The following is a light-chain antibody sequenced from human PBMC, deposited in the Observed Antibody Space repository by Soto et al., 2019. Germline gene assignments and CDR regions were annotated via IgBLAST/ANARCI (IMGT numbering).Light chain of an antibody. J-gene: IGKJ1*01. V-gene: IGKV3-15*01. CDR2: GAS. CDR1: QSVSSN. CDR3: QHYNNWPPWT. Sequence: EIVLTQSPATLSLSPGESATLSCRASQSVSSNLAWYQQKPGQAPRLLIYGASTRATGIPARFSGSGSGTEFTLTISSLQSEDFAVYYCQHYNNWPPWTFGQGTKVEIK.